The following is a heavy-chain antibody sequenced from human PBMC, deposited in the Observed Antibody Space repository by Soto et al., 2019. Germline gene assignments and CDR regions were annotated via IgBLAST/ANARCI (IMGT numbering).Heavy chain of an antibody. CDR2: ISYGGSNK. V-gene: IGHV3-30-3*01. CDR1: GFTFSTYA. Sequence: PGGSLRLSCVASGFTFSTYAMHWVRQAPGKGLEWVAVISYGGSNKYYADSVKGRFTISGDNSKNTLYLQMDSLRAEDAAVYYCARGGEWELTRFGPSDYWGQGIPVTVSS. CDR3: ARGGEWELTRFGPSDY. J-gene: IGHJ4*02. D-gene: IGHD1-26*01.